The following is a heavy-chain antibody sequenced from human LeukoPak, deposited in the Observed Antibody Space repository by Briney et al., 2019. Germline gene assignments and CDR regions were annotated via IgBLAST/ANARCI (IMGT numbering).Heavy chain of an antibody. CDR1: GGSISSYY. V-gene: IGHV4-59*01. CDR3: ARGGWFGEFDY. Sequence: PSETLSLTCTVSGGSISSYYWSWIRQPPGKGLEWIGYIYYSGSTNYNPSLKSRVTISVDTSKNQFSLKLSSVTTADTAVYYCARGGWFGEFDYWGQGTLVTVSS. D-gene: IGHD3-10*01. CDR2: IYYSGST. J-gene: IGHJ4*02.